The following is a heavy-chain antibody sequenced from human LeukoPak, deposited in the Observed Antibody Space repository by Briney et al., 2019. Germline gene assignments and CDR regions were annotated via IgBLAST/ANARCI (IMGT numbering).Heavy chain of an antibody. D-gene: IGHD3-9*01. J-gene: IGHJ3*02. V-gene: IGHV3-48*04. CDR3: ARGRRFDWWLDAFDI. CDR2: ISSSSSTI. CDR1: GFTFSSYS. Sequence: SGGSLRLSCAASGFTFSSYSMNWVRQAPGKGLEWVSYISSSSSTIYYADSVKGRFTISRDNAKNSLYLQMNSLRAEDTAVYYCARGRRFDWWLDAFDIWGQGTMVTVSS.